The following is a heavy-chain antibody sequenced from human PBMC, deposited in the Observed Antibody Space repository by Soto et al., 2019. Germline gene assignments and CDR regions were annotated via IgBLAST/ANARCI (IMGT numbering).Heavy chain of an antibody. J-gene: IGHJ4*02. CDR2: ISGSGGTT. D-gene: IGHD3-22*01. CDR1: GFTFSSYA. V-gene: IGHV3-23*01. Sequence: GGSLRLSCAASGFTFSSYAMTWVRQAPGKGLEWVSGISGSGGTTYYADSVKGRFTISRGNSKSTLYLQMNSLRAEDTAVYYCARGGGGDSSGYYWDFDYWGQGTLVTVSS. CDR3: ARGGGGDSSGYYWDFDY.